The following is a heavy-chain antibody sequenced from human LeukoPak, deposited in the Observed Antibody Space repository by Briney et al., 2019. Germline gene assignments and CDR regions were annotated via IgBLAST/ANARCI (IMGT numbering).Heavy chain of an antibody. CDR1: GGSISSYY. J-gene: IGHJ4*02. CDR3: ARAGSSMVRGVIHDY. V-gene: IGHV4-4*07. Sequence: SETLSLTCTVSGGSISSYYWSWIRQPAGKGLEWIGRIYTSGSTNYNPSLKSRVTMSVDTSKNQFSLKQSSVTAADTAVYYCARAGSSMVRGVIHDYWGQGTLVTVSS. CDR2: IYTSGST. D-gene: IGHD3-10*01.